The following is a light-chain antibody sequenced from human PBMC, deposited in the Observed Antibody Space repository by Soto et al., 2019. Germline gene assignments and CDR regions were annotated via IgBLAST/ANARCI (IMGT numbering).Light chain of an antibody. CDR2: AAS. Sequence: DIQMTQSPSSLSASVGDRVTITCRASQSISSYLNWYQQKPGKAPKLLIYAASSLQSGVPSRFSGSGSGTDFTLTISRLQPEDFATYYCQQSYRWTFGQGTKVEIK. J-gene: IGKJ1*01. CDR1: QSISSY. V-gene: IGKV1-39*01. CDR3: QQSYRWT.